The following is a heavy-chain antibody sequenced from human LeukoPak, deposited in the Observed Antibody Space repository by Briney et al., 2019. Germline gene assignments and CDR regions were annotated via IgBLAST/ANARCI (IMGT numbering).Heavy chain of an antibody. CDR1: GGSISSSSYY. J-gene: IGHJ5*02. V-gene: IGHV4-61*01. Sequence: SETLSLTCTVSGGSISSSSYYWGWIRQPPGKGLEWIGYIYYSGSTNYNPSLKSRITISVDTSKNQFSLKLSSVTAADTAVYYCVRDRDYGGRGGFDPWGQGTLVTVSS. CDR2: IYYSGST. CDR3: VRDRDYGGRGGFDP. D-gene: IGHD4-23*01.